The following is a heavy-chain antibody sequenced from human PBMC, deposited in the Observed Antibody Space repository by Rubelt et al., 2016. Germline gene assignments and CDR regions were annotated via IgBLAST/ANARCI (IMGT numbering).Heavy chain of an antibody. CDR3: AKELTGVATIGYYYDN. CDR2: ISSSSSYI. V-gene: IGHV3-21*04. CDR1: GLSVSTNY. Sequence: GGSLRLSCAASGLSVSTNYMTWVRQAPGKGLEWVSSISSSSSYIYYADSVKGRFTISRDNSKNTLYLQMNSLRAEDTAVYYCAKELTGVATIGYYYDNWGQGTLVTVSS. J-gene: IGHJ4*02. D-gene: IGHD5-12*01.